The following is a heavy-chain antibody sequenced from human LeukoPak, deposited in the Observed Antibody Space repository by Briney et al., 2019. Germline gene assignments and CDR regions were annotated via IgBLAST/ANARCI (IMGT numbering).Heavy chain of an antibody. D-gene: IGHD5-24*01. CDR3: ASGSLGDGYGVGDYYQYMDV. CDR1: GGTFYSYA. Sequence: SVKVSCKASGGTFYSYAISWVRQAPGQGLEWKGVIMPLFGTANYAKEFQGRVMFTTDESASTAYMEVSSLRSEDTAVYYCASGSLGDGYGVGDYYQYMDVWGKGTTVTVSS. J-gene: IGHJ6*03. CDR2: IMPLFGTA. V-gene: IGHV1-69*05.